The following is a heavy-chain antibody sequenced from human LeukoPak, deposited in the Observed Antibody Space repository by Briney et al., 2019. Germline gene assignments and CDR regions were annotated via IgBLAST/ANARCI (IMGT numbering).Heavy chain of an antibody. V-gene: IGHV3-23*01. CDR1: GFTFSSYD. D-gene: IGHD1-26*01. Sequence: PGGSLRLSCAASGFTFSSYDMSWVRQAPGKGLEWVSAISGSGGSAYYADSVKGRFTISRDNAKNSLYLQMNSLRAEDTAVYYCARSTTVGSSYFDYWGQGTLVTVSS. J-gene: IGHJ4*02. CDR3: ARSTTVGSSYFDY. CDR2: ISGSGGSA.